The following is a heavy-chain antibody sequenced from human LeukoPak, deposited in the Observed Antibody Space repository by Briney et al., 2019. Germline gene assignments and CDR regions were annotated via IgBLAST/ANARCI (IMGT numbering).Heavy chain of an antibody. D-gene: IGHD1-1*01. J-gene: IGHJ4*02. CDR2: IRNDGSND. CDR1: GFTFSSYS. V-gene: IGHV3-30*02. Sequence: GGSLRLSCAASGFTFSSYSMNWVRQAPGKGLERVAFIRNDGSNDYYADSVKGRFTISRDNSKNNVYLQMHSLRVEDTSIYYCVRDYNWGFDYWGQGTVVAVSS. CDR3: VRDYNWGFDY.